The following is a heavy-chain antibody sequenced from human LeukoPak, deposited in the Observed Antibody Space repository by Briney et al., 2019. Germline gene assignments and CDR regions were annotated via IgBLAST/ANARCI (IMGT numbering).Heavy chain of an antibody. Sequence: GGSLRLSCGASGFTFSDYAMLWVRQAPGKGLKWIPFISGDRSTIFLADSVRGRFITSRDNAQNSLYLQMNSLRAEDTAVYYCARDRPVVGAIDFWGQGTLVTVSS. V-gene: IGHV3-48*04. J-gene: IGHJ4*02. CDR3: ARDRPVVGAIDF. D-gene: IGHD1-26*01. CDR2: ISGDRSTI. CDR1: GFTFSDYA.